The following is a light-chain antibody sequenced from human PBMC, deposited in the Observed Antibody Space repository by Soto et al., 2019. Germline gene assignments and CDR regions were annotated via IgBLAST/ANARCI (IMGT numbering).Light chain of an antibody. J-gene: IGKJ1*01. Sequence: EIVLTQSPGTLSLSPGERATLSCRASQSFSSTYLAWYQQKPGLAPRLLIYDASNRATGIPARFSGSGSGTDFTLTISSLDPEDFAVYYCQQRSNWPWTFGQGTKVDIK. CDR1: QSFSSTY. CDR3: QQRSNWPWT. V-gene: IGKV3D-20*02. CDR2: DAS.